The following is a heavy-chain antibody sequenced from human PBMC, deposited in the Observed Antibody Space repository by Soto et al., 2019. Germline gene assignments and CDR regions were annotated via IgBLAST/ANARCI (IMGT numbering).Heavy chain of an antibody. CDR3: ARGPDDSDVPRWDH. V-gene: IGHV1-46*02. CDR2: INLRGGTT. Sequence: QVQLVQSGPEVRKPGASVRLSCATSGYNFNPYYIHWVRQAPGQGLAWMGIINLRGGTTEYAHKFRGRVTVTGDTSTRTAYMELSSLRSEDTAVYFCARGPDDSDVPRWDHWGQGTLITVSS. CDR1: GYNFNPYY. D-gene: IGHD4-17*01. J-gene: IGHJ4*02.